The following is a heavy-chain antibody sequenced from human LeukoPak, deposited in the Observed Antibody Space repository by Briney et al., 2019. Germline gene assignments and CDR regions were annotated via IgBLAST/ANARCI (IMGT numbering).Heavy chain of an antibody. J-gene: IGHJ4*02. CDR2: MNPNSGVT. Sequence: ASVKVSCKPSGYTFTVNYLHWVRQAPGQGLEWVGWMNPNSGVTVYAQNFQGRVTMTRDTSISTAYMELSSLTSDDTAVYYCTRGAGTSWFDYGGQGSLVTVSS. D-gene: IGHD2-2*01. V-gene: IGHV1-2*02. CDR3: TRGAGTSWFDY. CDR1: GYTFTVNY.